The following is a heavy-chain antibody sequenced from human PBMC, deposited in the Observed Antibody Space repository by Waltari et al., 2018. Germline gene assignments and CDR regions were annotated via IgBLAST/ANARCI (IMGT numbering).Heavy chain of an antibody. D-gene: IGHD2-21*02. J-gene: IGHJ5*02. CDR2: IYYTGSP. CDR3: ARGGGGDWEWFDP. V-gene: IGHV4-59*01. CDR1: GGSISVFY. Sequence: QVQLQESGPSLLKPAETLPLICTVSGGSISVFYWGWVRQPPGKGLDVIGYIYYTGSPNFTPSRKRRVTIAVDASKNQFSLRLGSVTAAGTACYYCARGGGGDWEWFDPGGQGTLVTVSS.